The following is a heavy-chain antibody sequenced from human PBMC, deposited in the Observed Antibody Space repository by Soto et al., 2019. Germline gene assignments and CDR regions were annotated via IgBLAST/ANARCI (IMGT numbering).Heavy chain of an antibody. Sequence: LSLTCAVYGGSFSGYYWSWIRQPPGKGLEWIGEINHSGSTNYNPSLKSRVTISVDTSKNQFSLKLSSVTAADTAVYYCARGYCSSTSCYGRPKNWFDPWGQGTLVTVSS. CDR3: ARGYCSSTSCYGRPKNWFDP. CDR1: GGSFSGYY. J-gene: IGHJ5*02. V-gene: IGHV4-34*01. CDR2: INHSGST. D-gene: IGHD2-2*01.